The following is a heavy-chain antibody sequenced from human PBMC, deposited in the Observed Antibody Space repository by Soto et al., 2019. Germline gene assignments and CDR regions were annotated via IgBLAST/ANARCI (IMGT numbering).Heavy chain of an antibody. J-gene: IGHJ6*03. D-gene: IGHD3-10*01. V-gene: IGHV4-34*01. Sequence: SETLSLTCAVYGGSFSGYYWSWIRQPPGKGLEWIGEINHSGSTNYNPSLKSRVTISVDTSKNQFSLKLSSVTAADTAVYYCARGGELVRGVIIPYYYYYMDVWGKGTTVTVSS. CDR3: ARGGELVRGVIIPYYYYYMDV. CDR1: GGSFSGYY. CDR2: INHSGST.